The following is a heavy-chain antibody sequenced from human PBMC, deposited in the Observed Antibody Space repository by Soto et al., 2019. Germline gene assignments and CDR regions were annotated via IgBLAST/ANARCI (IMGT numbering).Heavy chain of an antibody. V-gene: IGHV4-31*03. CDR3: ATGDWTGGELFFGY. CDR1: GGSVTNNNYY. CDR2: NQYTGNP. Sequence: QVQLQESGPGLVKPSQTLSLTCTVSGGSVTNNNYYCNWIRQHPGKGLEWIGYNQYTGNPFYNPSLRSRVTISGDTSKNRFSRRLGFMTAGDTAVYYCATGDWTGGELFFGYGGQGIPVTVSP. D-gene: IGHD3-16*01. J-gene: IGHJ4*02.